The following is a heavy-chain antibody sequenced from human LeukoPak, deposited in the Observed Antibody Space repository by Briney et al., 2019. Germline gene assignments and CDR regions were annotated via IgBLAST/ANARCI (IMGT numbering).Heavy chain of an antibody. D-gene: IGHD4-11*01. Sequence: NPSQTLSLTCTVSGGSISSGSYYWSWIRQPAGKGLEGIGRIYTSGSTNYNPSLKSRVTISVDTSKNQFSLKLSSVTAADTAVYYCARASVTYYYYYSMDVWGKGTTVTVPS. CDR1: GGSISSGSYY. V-gene: IGHV4-61*02. CDR2: IYTSGST. CDR3: ARASVTYYYYYSMDV. J-gene: IGHJ6*03.